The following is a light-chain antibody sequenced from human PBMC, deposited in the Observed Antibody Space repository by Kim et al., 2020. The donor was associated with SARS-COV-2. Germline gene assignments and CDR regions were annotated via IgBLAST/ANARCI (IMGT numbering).Light chain of an antibody. CDR2: DAS. V-gene: IGKV3-11*01. Sequence: SVAPGETATLSCMASQSISTFLAWYQQKPGQGPRLLIYDASKRAAGIPGRFSGSGSGTDFTLTISSLEPEDFAVYYCQQRAEWITFGEGTRLEIK. J-gene: IGKJ5*01. CDR3: QQRAEWIT. CDR1: QSISTF.